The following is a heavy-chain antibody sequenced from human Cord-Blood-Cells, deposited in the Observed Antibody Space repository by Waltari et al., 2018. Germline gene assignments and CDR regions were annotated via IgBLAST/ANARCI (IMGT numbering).Heavy chain of an antibody. CDR1: GYSISSGYY. D-gene: IGHD3-9*01. V-gene: IGHV4-38-2*01. J-gene: IGHJ4*02. Sequence: QVQLQESGPGLVKPSETLSLTCAVSGYSISSGYYWGWIRQPPGKGLEWIGGIYHSGSTYYNPSLKSRVTISVDTSKNQFSLKLSSVTAADTAVYYCARGLSYDILTGYYYFDYWGQGTLVTVSS. CDR2: IYHSGST. CDR3: ARGLSYDILTGYYYFDY.